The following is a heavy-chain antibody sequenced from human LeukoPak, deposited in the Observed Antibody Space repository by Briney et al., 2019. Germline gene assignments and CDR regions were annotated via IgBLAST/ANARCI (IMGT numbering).Heavy chain of an antibody. CDR3: TRDAVVVVGPGFDL. CDR2: ISGSGSSI. Sequence: GGSLRLSCAASGFTFGSYEMNWVRQAPGKGLEWVSYISGSGSSIYYAGSVKGRFTISRDNAKNSLDLQMNSLRADDTAVYYCTRDAVVVVGPGFDLWGQGTLVTVSS. CDR1: GFTFGSYE. V-gene: IGHV3-48*03. D-gene: IGHD3-22*01. J-gene: IGHJ5*02.